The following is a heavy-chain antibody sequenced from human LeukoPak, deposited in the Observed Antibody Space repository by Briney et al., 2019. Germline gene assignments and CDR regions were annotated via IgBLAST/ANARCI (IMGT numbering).Heavy chain of an antibody. Sequence: GGSLRPSCVMSGFTFRSYGMHWVRQAPGKGLEWVTLIRSDSSNDYYADSVKGRFTIGRDDSKNTLYLQMNSLRPEDTAVYYCLRYPGQGVRGYYMDVWGKGTTVTVSS. CDR3: LRYPGQGVRGYYMDV. CDR2: IRSDSSND. V-gene: IGHV3-30*02. D-gene: IGHD2-15*01. J-gene: IGHJ6*03. CDR1: GFTFRSYG.